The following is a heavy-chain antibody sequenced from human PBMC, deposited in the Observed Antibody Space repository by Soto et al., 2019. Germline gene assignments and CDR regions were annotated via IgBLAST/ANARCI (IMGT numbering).Heavy chain of an antibody. CDR2: IDPTGGST. CDR3: ARPGWRNAPYDAFDI. CDR1: GYTFTSYS. Sequence: ASVKVSCKASGYTFTSYSMHWVRQAPGQGLEWMGIIDPTGGSTSYAQKFQGRVTMTRDTSTSTVYMELSSLRSEDTAVYYCARPGWRNAPYDAFDIWGQGTMVTVSS. D-gene: IGHD6-19*01. V-gene: IGHV1-46*01. J-gene: IGHJ3*02.